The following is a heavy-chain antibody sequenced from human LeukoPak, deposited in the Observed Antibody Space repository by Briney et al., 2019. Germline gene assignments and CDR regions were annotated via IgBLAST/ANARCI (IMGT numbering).Heavy chain of an antibody. V-gene: IGHV1-18*01. Sequence: ASVKVSCKASGYTFTSYGISWVRQAPGQGLEWMGWISAYNGNTNYAQKLQGRVTMTTDTSTSTAYMELRSLRSDDTAVYYCARGDYVYVWGSYRDHWFDPWGQGTLVTVSS. CDR2: ISAYNGNT. CDR3: ARGDYVYVWGSYRDHWFDP. J-gene: IGHJ5*02. D-gene: IGHD3-16*02. CDR1: GYTFTSYG.